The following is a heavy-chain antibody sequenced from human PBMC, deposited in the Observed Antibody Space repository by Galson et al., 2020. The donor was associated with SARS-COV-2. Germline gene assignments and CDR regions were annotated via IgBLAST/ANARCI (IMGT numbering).Heavy chain of an antibody. J-gene: IGHJ4*02. CDR3: ARSYCGGDCYSYYFDY. Sequence: ASVKVSCKASGYTFINFGITWVRQAPGQGLEWMGWISPYHSITNYAQKLQGRVTMTTDTSTGTVYMDLRSLRSDDTAVYYCARSYCGGDCYSYYFDYWSQGTLVTVSS. D-gene: IGHD2-21*02. CDR2: ISPYHSIT. V-gene: IGHV1-18*01. CDR1: GYTFINFG.